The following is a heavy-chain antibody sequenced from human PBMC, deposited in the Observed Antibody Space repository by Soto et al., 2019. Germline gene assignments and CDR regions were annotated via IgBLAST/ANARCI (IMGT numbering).Heavy chain of an antibody. CDR1: GATFTSYS. CDR2: LIPIFGTA. Sequence: SVKAASKASGATFTSYSISRARQAPGQWLEWMGGLIPIFGTANSAQQFQGRVTIPADESTSTAYLVLSSLSSEETAVYYCASHYDILTGSQAGSIWFGRWGQGTLVTVSS. V-gene: IGHV1-69*13. J-gene: IGHJ5*02. CDR3: ASHYDILTGSQAGSIWFGR. D-gene: IGHD3-9*01.